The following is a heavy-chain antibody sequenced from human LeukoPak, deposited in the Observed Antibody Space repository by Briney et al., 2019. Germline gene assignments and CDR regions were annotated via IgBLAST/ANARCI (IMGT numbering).Heavy chain of an antibody. CDR2: ISSSGSTI. V-gene: IGHV3-48*03. CDR1: GFTLSSYE. J-gene: IGHJ6*02. D-gene: IGHD2-15*01. Sequence: PGGSLRLSCAASGFTLSSYEMNWVRQAPGKGLEWVSYISSSGSTIYYADSVKGRFTISRDNAKNSLYLQMNSLRAEDTAVYYCARENRVATLYYYGMDVWGQGTTVTVSS. CDR3: ARENRVATLYYYGMDV.